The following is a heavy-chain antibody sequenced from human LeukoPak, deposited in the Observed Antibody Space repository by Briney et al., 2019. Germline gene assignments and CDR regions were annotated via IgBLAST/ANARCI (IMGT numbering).Heavy chain of an antibody. J-gene: IGHJ6*03. D-gene: IGHD6-13*01. CDR2: ISSSSSYI. Sequence: GGSLRLSCAASGFIFSSYGMSWVRQAPGKGLEWVSSISSSSSYIYYADSVKGRFTISRDNAKNSLYLQMNSLRAEDTAVYYCARGRSAVGTSVMHYYYMDVWGKGTTVTISS. V-gene: IGHV3-21*01. CDR3: ARGRSAVGTSVMHYYYMDV. CDR1: GFIFSSYG.